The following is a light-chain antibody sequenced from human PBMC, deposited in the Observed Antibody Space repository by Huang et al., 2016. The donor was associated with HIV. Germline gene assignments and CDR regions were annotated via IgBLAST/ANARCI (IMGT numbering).Light chain of an antibody. J-gene: IGKJ4*01. CDR2: DTS. V-gene: IGKV3-11*01. Sequence: EIVLTQSPATLSLSPGERATLSCRASQSVSSFWAWYQQKPGQVPRLLIYDTSNRATGSPARFSGSGSGTDCTLTISSLEPEDFAVYYCQQRTNWPALTFGGGTKVETK. CDR1: QSVSSF. CDR3: QQRTNWPALT.